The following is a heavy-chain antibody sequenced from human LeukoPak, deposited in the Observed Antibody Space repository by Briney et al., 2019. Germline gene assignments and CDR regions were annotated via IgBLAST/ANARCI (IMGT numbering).Heavy chain of an antibody. CDR3: ARASYSYDINGWVPFDY. V-gene: IGHV4-59*08. Sequence: SETLSLTCTVSGGSISSYYWSWIRQPPGKGLEWMGYSYYSGSTNYSPSLKSRVTISVDTSKNQFSLRLISVTAADTAVYYCARASYSYDINGWVPFDYWGQGTPVTVSS. CDR2: SYYSGST. CDR1: GGSISSYY. D-gene: IGHD3-22*01. J-gene: IGHJ4*02.